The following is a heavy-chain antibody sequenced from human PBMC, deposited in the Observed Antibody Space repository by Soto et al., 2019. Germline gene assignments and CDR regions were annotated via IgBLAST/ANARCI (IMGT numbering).Heavy chain of an antibody. CDR2: ISHSGTI. Sequence: SETLSLTCMLPRYSVTTDDWWNWVRQPPGRGLEWIGEISHSGTIIYNPSLKSRATISIDTSRNQFSLRLSAVTAADTAVYYCVRDHIDSSSTWAFDIWDQGTMVT. CDR1: RYSVTTDDW. CDR3: VRDHIDSSSTWAFDI. J-gene: IGHJ3*02. V-gene: IGHV4-4*02. D-gene: IGHD5-18*01.